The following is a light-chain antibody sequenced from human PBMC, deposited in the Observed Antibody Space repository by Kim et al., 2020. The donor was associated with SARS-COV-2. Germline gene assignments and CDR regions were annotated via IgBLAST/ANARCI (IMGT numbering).Light chain of an antibody. Sequence: VDVEKTARITWGGNNIGSKNEHWYQQKPGQAPVLVIYRDSNRPSGIPERFSGSNSGNTATLTISRAQAGDEADYYCQVWDSSTYVFGTGTKVTVL. J-gene: IGLJ1*01. CDR2: RDS. CDR3: QVWDSSTYV. V-gene: IGLV3-9*01. CDR1: NIGSKN.